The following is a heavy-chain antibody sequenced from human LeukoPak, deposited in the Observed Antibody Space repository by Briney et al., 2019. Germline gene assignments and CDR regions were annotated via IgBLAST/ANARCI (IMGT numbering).Heavy chain of an antibody. CDR1: GGSFSGYY. CDR2: INHSGST. CDR3: ARVLEHGDYIQTPQYYYGMDV. J-gene: IGHJ6*02. V-gene: IGHV4-34*01. Sequence: SETLSLTCAVYGGSFSGYYWSWIRQPPGKGLEWIGEINHSGSTNYNPSLKSRVTISVDTSKNQFSLKLSSVTAADTAVYYCARVLEHGDYIQTPQYYYGMDVWGQGTTVTVSS. D-gene: IGHD4-17*01.